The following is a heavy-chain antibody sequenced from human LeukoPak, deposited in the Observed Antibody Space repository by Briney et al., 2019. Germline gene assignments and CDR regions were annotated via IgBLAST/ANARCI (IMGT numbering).Heavy chain of an antibody. V-gene: IGHV5-51*01. CDR1: GYSFTSYW. Sequence: GESLKISCEGSGYSFTSYWIAWVRQMPGKGLEWMGIIYPGDSDTTYSPSFQGQVTISADKSISTAYLQWSSLKASDTAMYYCARTTSSSWPNCFDSWGQGTLVTVSS. D-gene: IGHD6-13*01. CDR2: IYPGDSDT. J-gene: IGHJ5*01. CDR3: ARTTSSSWPNCFDS.